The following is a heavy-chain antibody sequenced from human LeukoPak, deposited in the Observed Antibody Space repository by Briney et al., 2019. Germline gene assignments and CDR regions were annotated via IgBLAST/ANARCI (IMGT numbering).Heavy chain of an antibody. Sequence: SQTLSLTCTVSGGSISSGGYYWSWIRQPPGKGLEWIGYIYHSGSTYYNPSLKSRVTISVDRSKNQFSLKLSSVTAADTAVYYCASTSLYCSGGSCYPLDAFDIWGQGTMVTVSS. CDR3: ASTSLYCSGGSCYPLDAFDI. CDR1: GGSISSGGYY. J-gene: IGHJ3*02. V-gene: IGHV4-30-2*01. D-gene: IGHD2-15*01. CDR2: IYHSGST.